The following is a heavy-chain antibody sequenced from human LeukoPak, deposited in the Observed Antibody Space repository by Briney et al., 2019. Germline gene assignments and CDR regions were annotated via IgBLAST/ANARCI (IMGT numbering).Heavy chain of an antibody. J-gene: IGHJ6*03. CDR1: GGTLNNYA. CDR2: IIPLFGIT. CDR3: ARDMGGGYAYFYYMDV. Sequence: SVKVSCKASGGTLNNYAFSWVRQAPGQGLEWMGGIIPLFGITNYAQKFQGRVTITTDESTTTAYMELSSLRSEDTAVYYCARDMGGGYAYFYYMDVWGKGTTVTVS. D-gene: IGHD3-22*01. V-gene: IGHV1-69*05.